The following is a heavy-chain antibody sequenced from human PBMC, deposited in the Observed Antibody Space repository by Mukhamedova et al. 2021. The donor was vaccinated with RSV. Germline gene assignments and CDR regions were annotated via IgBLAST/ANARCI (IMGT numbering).Heavy chain of an antibody. Sequence: QAPGQGLEWMGIINPSGGSTAYAQKFQGRVTMTSDTSTSTVYMELSGLKSEDTAVYFCARGVRYYGSGLVTLEGYYFASWGQGT. CDR2: INPSGGST. V-gene: IGHV1-46*01. J-gene: IGHJ4*02. CDR3: ARGVRYYGSGLVTLEGYYFAS. D-gene: IGHD3-10*01.